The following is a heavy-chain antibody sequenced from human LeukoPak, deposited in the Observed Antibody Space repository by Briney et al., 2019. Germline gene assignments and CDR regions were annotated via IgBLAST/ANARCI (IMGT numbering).Heavy chain of an antibody. D-gene: IGHD1-26*01. V-gene: IGHV4-4*07. Sequence: SETLSLTCTVSGGSISSYYWSWIRQPAGKGLEWIGRIYTSGSTNYNASLKSRVSMSVDTSKNQFSLKLSSVTAADTAVFYCAREKSGSYREFDYWGQGTLVIVSS. CDR2: IYTSGST. J-gene: IGHJ4*02. CDR3: AREKSGSYREFDY. CDR1: GGSISSYY.